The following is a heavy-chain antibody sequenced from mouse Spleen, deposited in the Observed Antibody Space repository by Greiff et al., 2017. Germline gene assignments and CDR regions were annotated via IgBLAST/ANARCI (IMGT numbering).Heavy chain of an antibody. J-gene: IGHJ4*01. Sequence: EVQRVESGGGLVKLGGSLKLSCAASGFTFSSYYMSWVRQTPEKRLEWVATISSGGGSTYYPDSVKGRFTISRDNAKNTLYLQMSSLNSEDTAVYYCARDAASYAMDYWGQGTSVTVSS. V-gene: IGHV5-12-1*01. CDR1: GFTFSSYY. D-gene: IGHD6-1*01. CDR2: ISSGGGST. CDR3: ARDAASYAMDY.